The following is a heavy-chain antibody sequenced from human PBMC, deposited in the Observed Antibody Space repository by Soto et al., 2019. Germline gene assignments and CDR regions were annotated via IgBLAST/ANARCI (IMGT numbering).Heavy chain of an antibody. CDR3: AKAESMIVVVISMDV. V-gene: IGHV3-30*18. J-gene: IGHJ6*01. CDR1: GFTFSSYG. Sequence: QVQLVESGGGVVQPGRSLRLSCAASGFTFSSYGMHWVRQAPGKGLEWVAVISYDGSNKYYADSVKGRFTISRDNSKNTLYLQMNSLRAEDTAVYYCAKAESMIVVVISMDVW. D-gene: IGHD3-22*01. CDR2: ISYDGSNK.